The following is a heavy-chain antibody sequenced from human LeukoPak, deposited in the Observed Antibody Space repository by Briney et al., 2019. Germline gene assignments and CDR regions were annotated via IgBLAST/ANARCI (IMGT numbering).Heavy chain of an antibody. Sequence: PSETLSLTCTVSGGSIRSGGYSWSWIRQHPGKGLEWIGYIYYSGSTYYNPSLKSRVTISVDTSKNQFSLKLSSVTAADTAVYYCARGGPYDFWSGYYISHWFDPWGQGTLVTVSS. CDR3: ARGGPYDFWSGYYISHWFDP. J-gene: IGHJ5*02. D-gene: IGHD3-3*01. CDR2: IYYSGST. V-gene: IGHV4-31*03. CDR1: GGSIRSGGYS.